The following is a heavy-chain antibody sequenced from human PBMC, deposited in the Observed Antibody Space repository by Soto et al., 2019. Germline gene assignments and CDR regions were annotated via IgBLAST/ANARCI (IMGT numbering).Heavy chain of an antibody. J-gene: IGHJ6*02. V-gene: IGHV4-61*01. CDR2: IYYSGST. CDR1: GDSVSSGSYY. CDR3: ASLHDFWSGYYNADEYYYYGMDV. D-gene: IGHD3-3*01. Sequence: SETLSLTCTVSGDSVSSGSYYWSWIRQPPGKGLEWIGYIYYSGSTNYNPSLKSRVTISVDTSKNQFSLKLSSVTAADTAVYYCASLHDFWSGYYNADEYYYYGMDVWGQGTTVIVSS.